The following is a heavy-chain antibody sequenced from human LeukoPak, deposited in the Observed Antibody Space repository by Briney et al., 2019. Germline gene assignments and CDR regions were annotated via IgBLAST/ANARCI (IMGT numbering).Heavy chain of an antibody. D-gene: IGHD1/OR15-1a*01. CDR2: INPSGGST. CDR1: GYTFTSNY. J-gene: IGHJ4*02. Sequence: EASVKVSCKALGYTFTSNYMHWVRQAPGQGLEWMGIINPSGGSTSYAQKFQGRITLSRDTSTSTVYMELSSLRSDDTAVYYCARAVNTPIYYFEYWGQGALVTVSS. CDR3: ARAVNTPIYYFEY. V-gene: IGHV1-46*01.